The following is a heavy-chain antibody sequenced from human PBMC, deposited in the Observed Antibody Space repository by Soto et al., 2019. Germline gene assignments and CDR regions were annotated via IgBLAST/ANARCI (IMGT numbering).Heavy chain of an antibody. D-gene: IGHD3-3*01. J-gene: IGHJ6*02. V-gene: IGHV3-73*02. Sequence: EVQLVESGGGLVQPGGSLKLSCAASGFTFSGSAMHWVRQASGKGLEWVGRIRSKPNNYATEYAASVKGRFTISRDDSENTAYMQMNSLKIEYPAVYYCVTRFTVFGVVSIPEVYYGMDVWGQGTTVTVSS. CDR1: GFTFSGSA. CDR2: IRSKPNNYAT. CDR3: VTRFTVFGVVSIPEVYYGMDV.